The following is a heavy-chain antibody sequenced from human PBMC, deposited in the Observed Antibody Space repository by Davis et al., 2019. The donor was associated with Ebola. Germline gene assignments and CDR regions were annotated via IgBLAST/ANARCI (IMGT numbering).Heavy chain of an antibody. CDR1: GFTFSSYW. CDR2: ISGSGGST. D-gene: IGHD5-24*01. J-gene: IGHJ6*02. CDR3: ARENGYNIEKYNGMDV. V-gene: IGHV3-23*01. Sequence: GGSLRLSCAASGFTFSSYWMSWVRQAPGKGLEWVSAISGSGGSTYYADSVKGRFTISRDNAKNTLYLQMNSLKPDDTAVYFCARENGYNIEKYNGMDVWGQGTTVTVSS.